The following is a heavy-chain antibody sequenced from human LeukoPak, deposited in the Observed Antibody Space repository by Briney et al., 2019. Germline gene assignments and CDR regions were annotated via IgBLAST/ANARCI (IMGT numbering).Heavy chain of an antibody. V-gene: IGHV4-39*02. J-gene: IGHJ4*02. CDR3: ARSSGTGTFSY. Sequence: PSETLSLTCTVSGDSISRSTYYWAWVRQPPGKGLEWIGSVYYGRSPYFNPSLESRATISVDTSKNHFSLKMSSVTAADTAVYYCARSSGTGTFSYWGQGTLVTVSS. D-gene: IGHD6-25*01. CDR1: GDSISRSTYY. CDR2: VYYGRSP.